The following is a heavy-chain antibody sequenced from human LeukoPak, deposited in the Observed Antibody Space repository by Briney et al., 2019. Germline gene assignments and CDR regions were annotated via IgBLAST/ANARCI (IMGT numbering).Heavy chain of an antibody. J-gene: IGHJ5*02. Sequence: SETLSLTCIVSGNSFGNYYWSWIRQPAGKGLEWIGRIYTSGSTTYNPSLKSRVTMSVDTSKNQFSLKLSSVTAADTAVYYCTRDTGTTGEVKFDPWGQGTLVTVSS. CDR3: TRDTGTTGEVKFDP. CDR1: GNSFGNYY. CDR2: IYTSGST. V-gene: IGHV4-4*07. D-gene: IGHD4-17*01.